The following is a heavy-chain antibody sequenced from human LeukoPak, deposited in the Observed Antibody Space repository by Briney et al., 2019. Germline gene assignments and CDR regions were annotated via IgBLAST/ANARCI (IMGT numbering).Heavy chain of an antibody. CDR2: IYYSGST. CDR3: ARADYYDSSGFDY. CDR1: GGSISSGGYY. J-gene: IGHJ4*02. D-gene: IGHD3-22*01. Sequence: PSETLSLTCTVSGGSISSGGYYWSWIRQHPGTGLEWIGYIYYSGSTYYNPSLKSRVTISVDTSKNQFSLKLSSVTAADTAVYYCARADYYDSSGFDYWGQGTLVTVSS. V-gene: IGHV4-31*03.